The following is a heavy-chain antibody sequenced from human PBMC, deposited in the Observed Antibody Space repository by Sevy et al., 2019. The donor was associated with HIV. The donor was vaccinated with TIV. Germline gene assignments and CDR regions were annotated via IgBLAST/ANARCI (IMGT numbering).Heavy chain of an antibody. CDR1: GFTFSSYS. D-gene: IGHD3-22*01. CDR3: ATGKVNYYDSSFARV. CDR2: ISSSSSYI. J-gene: IGHJ4*02. Sequence: GVSLRLSCAASGFTFSSYSMNWVRQAPGKGLEWVSSISSSSSYIYYADSVKGRFTISRDNAKNSLYLQMNSLRAEDTAVYYCATGKVNYYDSSFARVWGQGTLVTVSS. V-gene: IGHV3-21*01.